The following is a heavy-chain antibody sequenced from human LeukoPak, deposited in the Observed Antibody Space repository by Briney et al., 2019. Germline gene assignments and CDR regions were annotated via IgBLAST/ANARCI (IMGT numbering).Heavy chain of an antibody. CDR2: IYTSGST. Sequence: SETLSLTCTVSGGSISSYYWSWIRQPAGKGLEWIGRIYTSGSTNYNPSLKSRVTMSVDTSKNQFSLKLSSVTAADTAVYYCARDLYCSSTSCYANWFDPWGQGTLVTVSS. J-gene: IGHJ5*02. CDR3: ARDLYCSSTSCYANWFDP. V-gene: IGHV4-4*07. CDR1: GGSISSYY. D-gene: IGHD2-2*01.